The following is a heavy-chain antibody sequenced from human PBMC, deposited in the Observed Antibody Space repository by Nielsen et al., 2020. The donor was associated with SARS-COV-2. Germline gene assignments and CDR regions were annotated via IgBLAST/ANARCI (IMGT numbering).Heavy chain of an antibody. J-gene: IGHJ4*02. CDR1: GFTFSSYA. CDR2: ISGSGGST. D-gene: IGHD6-13*01. CDR3: AKTIAAAGDFDY. V-gene: IGHV3-23*01. Sequence: GESLKISCAASGFTFSSYAMSWVRQAPGKGLEWVSAISGSGGSTYYADSVKGRFTISRDNSKNTLYLQMNSLRAEDTAVYYCAKTIAAAGDFDYWGQGTLVTVSS.